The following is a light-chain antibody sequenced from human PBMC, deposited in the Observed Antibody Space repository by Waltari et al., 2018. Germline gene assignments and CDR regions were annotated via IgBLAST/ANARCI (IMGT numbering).Light chain of an antibody. CDR3: QSYDTSLSVV. CDR1: GSNIGAGYG. Sequence: QSVLTQPPSVSGAPGQRVTIPCPGSGSNIGAGYGVPWYQQLPRAAPKLLLYGSSTRPLGVPDRFFGSTSGTSASLAITGLQAEDEADYYCQSYDTSLSVVFGGGTKLTVL. J-gene: IGLJ3*02. V-gene: IGLV1-40*01. CDR2: GSS.